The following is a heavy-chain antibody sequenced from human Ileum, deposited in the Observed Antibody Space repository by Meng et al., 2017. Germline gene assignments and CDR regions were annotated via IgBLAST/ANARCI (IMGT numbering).Heavy chain of an antibody. D-gene: IGHD6-13*01. Sequence: ASVKVSCKASGYTFTNYAFTWVREAPGQGLEWMGWISAYNGGTSYAQKFQGRVTMTTDTSANTVYMELRSLTSDDTAVFFCARVLESSTCPYRTLDIWGQGTMVTVSS. CDR1: GYTFTNYA. J-gene: IGHJ3*02. V-gene: IGHV1-18*01. CDR3: ARVLESSTCPYRTLDI. CDR2: ISAYNGGT.